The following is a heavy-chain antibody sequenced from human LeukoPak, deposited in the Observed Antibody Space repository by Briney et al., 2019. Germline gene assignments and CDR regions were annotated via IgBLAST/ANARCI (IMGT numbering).Heavy chain of an antibody. Sequence: GGSLRLSCAASGFTVSSNYMSWVRQAPGKGLEWVSVIYRDSGGSTYYADSVKGRFTMSRDTSKNTLYLQMNSLRAEDTAVYYCARGFTHDYGDYFDYWGPGTLVTVSS. D-gene: IGHD4-17*01. CDR3: ARGFTHDYGDYFDY. CDR1: GFTVSSNY. V-gene: IGHV3-66*01. CDR2: IYRDSGGST. J-gene: IGHJ4*02.